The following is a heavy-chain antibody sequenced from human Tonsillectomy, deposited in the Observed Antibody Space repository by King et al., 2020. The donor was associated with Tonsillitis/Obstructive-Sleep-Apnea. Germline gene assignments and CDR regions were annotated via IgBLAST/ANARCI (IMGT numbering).Heavy chain of an antibody. CDR2: ISSSSSYI. CDR3: ARDYILEAGTLWFDP. D-gene: IGHD6-19*01. J-gene: IGHJ5*02. CDR1: GFTFSSYS. V-gene: IGHV3-21*01. Sequence: VQLVESGGGLVKPGGSLRLSCAASGFTFSSYSMNWVRQAPGKGLEWVSSISSSSSYIYYADSVKGRFTISRDNAKNSLYLQMNSLRAEDTAVYYCARDYILEAGTLWFDPWGQGTLVTVSS.